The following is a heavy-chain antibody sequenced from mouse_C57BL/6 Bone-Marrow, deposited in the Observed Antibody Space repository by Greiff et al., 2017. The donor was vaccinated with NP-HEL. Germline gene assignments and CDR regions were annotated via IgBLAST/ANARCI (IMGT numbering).Heavy chain of an antibody. V-gene: IGHV5-16*01. D-gene: IGHD2-3*01. Sequence: EVMLVESEGGLVQPGSSMKLSCTASGFTFSDYYMAWVRQVPEKGLEWVANINYDGSSTYYLDSLKSRFIISRDNAKNILYLQMSSLKSKDTATYYCARDDGYYPFAYWGQGTLVTVSA. CDR3: ARDDGYYPFAY. CDR2: INYDGSST. CDR1: GFTFSDYY. J-gene: IGHJ3*01.